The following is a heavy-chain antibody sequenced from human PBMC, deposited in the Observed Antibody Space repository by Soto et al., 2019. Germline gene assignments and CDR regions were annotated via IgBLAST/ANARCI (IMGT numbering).Heavy chain of an antibody. V-gene: IGHV3-30*18. CDR1: GFTFSSYG. J-gene: IGHJ4*02. CDR2: ISYDGSNK. Sequence: GGSLRLSCAASGFTFSSYGMHWVRQAPGKGLEWVAVISYDGSNKYYADSVKGRFTTSRDNSKNTLYLQMNSLRAEDTAVYYCAKMYYYDSSGSENYFDYWGQGTLVTVSS. CDR3: AKMYYYDSSGSENYFDY. D-gene: IGHD3-22*01.